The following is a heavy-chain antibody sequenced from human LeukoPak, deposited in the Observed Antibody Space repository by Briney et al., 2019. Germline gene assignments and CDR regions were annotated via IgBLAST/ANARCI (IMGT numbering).Heavy chain of an antibody. CDR3: ARGQPPYSAGSTYYAGGFYYYDN. J-gene: IGHJ4*02. CDR1: GGSFSGYY. V-gene: IGHV4-34*01. Sequence: SETLSLPCAVYGGSFSGYYWSWIRQTPGKGVEWSGEIDHRGSAKYKPSLKSRVTISVTLSKNQFSLDLSSVTAADTGVYYCARGQPPYSAGSTYYAGGFYYYDNWGQRTLVTVSS. CDR2: IDHRGSA. D-gene: IGHD1-7*01.